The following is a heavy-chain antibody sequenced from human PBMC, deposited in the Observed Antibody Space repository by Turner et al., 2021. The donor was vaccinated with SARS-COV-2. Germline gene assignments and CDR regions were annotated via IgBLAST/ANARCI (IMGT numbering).Heavy chain of an antibody. CDR3: ARGGDTAMVLYLGDYYGMDV. V-gene: IGHV1-2*02. Sequence: QVQLVQSGAEVKKPGSSVKVSCRASGYTFTGYYMHWVRQAPGQGLEWMGWINPNSGGTNYAQKFQGRVTMNRDTYISTAYMELSRLRSDDTAVYYCARGGDTAMVLYLGDYYGMDVWGQGTTVTVSS. J-gene: IGHJ6*02. CDR2: INPNSGGT. D-gene: IGHD5-18*01. CDR1: GYTFTGYY.